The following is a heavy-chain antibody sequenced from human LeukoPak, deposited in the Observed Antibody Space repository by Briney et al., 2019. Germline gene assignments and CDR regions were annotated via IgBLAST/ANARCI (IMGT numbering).Heavy chain of an antibody. Sequence: SVKVSCKASGGTFSSYAISWVRQAPGQGLEWMGGIIPIFGTANYAQKFQGRVTITTDESTSTAYMELSSLRSEDTAVYYCARDLDVDIVATKAFDIWGQGTMVTVSS. CDR1: GGTFSSYA. D-gene: IGHD5-12*01. CDR2: IIPIFGTA. CDR3: ARDLDVDIVATKAFDI. V-gene: IGHV1-69*05. J-gene: IGHJ3*02.